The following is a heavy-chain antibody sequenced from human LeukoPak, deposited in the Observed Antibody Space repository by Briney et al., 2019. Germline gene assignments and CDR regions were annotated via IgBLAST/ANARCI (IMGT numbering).Heavy chain of an antibody. J-gene: IGHJ4*02. Sequence: PGGSLRLSCAASGFTVSSNYMSWVRQAPGKGLEWVSATYGGGSTYYADSVKGRFTISRDNSKNTLYLQMSSLTAEDTAVYYCARGFNSGSQPFDYWGQGTLVTVSS. CDR3: ARGFNSGSQPFDY. V-gene: IGHV3-66*02. CDR1: GFTVSSNY. CDR2: TYGGGST. D-gene: IGHD1-26*01.